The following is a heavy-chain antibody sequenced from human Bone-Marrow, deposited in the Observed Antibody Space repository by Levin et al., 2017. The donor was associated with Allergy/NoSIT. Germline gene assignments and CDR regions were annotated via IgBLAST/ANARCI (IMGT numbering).Heavy chain of an antibody. D-gene: IGHD1/OR15-1a*01. CDR1: GGSIRSGGYY. CDR2: IYYSGNT. Sequence: SQTLSLTCTVSGGSIRSGGYYWSWIRQQPGKGLEWIGYIYYSGNTYYNPSLKSQVMISVDTSKNQFSLKVSSVTAADTAVYYCAREDGSTIDYWGQGILVTVSS. CDR3: AREDGSTIDY. V-gene: IGHV4-31*01. J-gene: IGHJ4*02.